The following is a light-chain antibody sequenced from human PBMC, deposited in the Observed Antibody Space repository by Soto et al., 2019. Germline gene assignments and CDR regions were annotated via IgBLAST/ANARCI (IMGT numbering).Light chain of an antibody. Sequence: QLVLTQSPSASASPGASVKLTCTPSSGHSDYAIAWHQQQPEKGPRYLMKVTSDGSHTKGDGIPDRFSGSSSGADRYLTISSLRSDDEADYYCQAWGTGGVFGGGTQLTVL. CDR2: VTSDGSH. CDR3: QAWGTGGV. CDR1: SGHSDYA. V-gene: IGLV4-69*01. J-gene: IGLJ3*02.